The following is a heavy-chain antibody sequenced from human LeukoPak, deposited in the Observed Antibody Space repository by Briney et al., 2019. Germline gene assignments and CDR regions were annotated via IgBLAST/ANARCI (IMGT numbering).Heavy chain of an antibody. CDR3: ARASSGWYHLFDY. Sequence: ASVKVSCKASGYTFTGYYMHWVRQAPGQGLEWMGWIDPNSGGTNYAQKFQGWVTMTRDTSISTAYMELSRLRSDDTAVYYCARASSGWYHLFDYWGQGTLVTVSS. V-gene: IGHV1-2*04. D-gene: IGHD6-19*01. J-gene: IGHJ4*02. CDR2: IDPNSGGT. CDR1: GYTFTGYY.